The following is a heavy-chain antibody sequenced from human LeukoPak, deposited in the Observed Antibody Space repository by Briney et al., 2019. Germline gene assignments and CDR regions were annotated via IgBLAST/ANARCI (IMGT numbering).Heavy chain of an antibody. V-gene: IGHV4-59*08. CDR2: IYYSGST. CDR3: ALISPLAAAAQGY. Sequence: SETLSLTCTVSGGSINPYFWSWIRQPPGKGLEWIGHIYYSGSTTYSPSLKSRVTISVDTSKNQFSLKLSSVTAADTAVYYCALISPLAAAAQGYWGQGTLVIVSA. D-gene: IGHD6-13*01. J-gene: IGHJ4*02. CDR1: GGSINPYF.